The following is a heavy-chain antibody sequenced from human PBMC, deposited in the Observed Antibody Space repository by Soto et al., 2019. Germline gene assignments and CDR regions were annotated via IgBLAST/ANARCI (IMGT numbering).Heavy chain of an antibody. Sequence: EVQLVESGGGLVQPGGSLRLSCAASGCTFSNYWMYWVRQAPCKGLVWVSRINSDGSVSSYADSVKGRLTISRDNVKNTLYLQMDSLRAEDTAVYYCARGDCVGGTCYSLAGSFYYYMDVWGKGTTVTVFS. J-gene: IGHJ6*03. V-gene: IGHV3-74*01. CDR3: ARGDCVGGTCYSLAGSFYYYMDV. D-gene: IGHD2-15*01. CDR1: GCTFSNYW. CDR2: INSDGSVS.